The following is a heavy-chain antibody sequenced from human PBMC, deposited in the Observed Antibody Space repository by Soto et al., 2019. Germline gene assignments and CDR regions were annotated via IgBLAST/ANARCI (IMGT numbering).Heavy chain of an antibody. Sequence: ESGGGLAKPGGSLRLSCAASGFTFSSHGMNWVRQAPGKGLEWVSSISSSSSYIYYADSVKGRFTISRDNAKNSLFLQMNSLRVEDTAVYYCARDSDSWNDVDEKYFYYMDVWGKGTTVIVS. V-gene: IGHV3-21*01. D-gene: IGHD1-1*01. CDR3: ARDSDSWNDVDEKYFYYMDV. CDR2: ISSSSSYI. CDR1: GFTFSSHG. J-gene: IGHJ6*03.